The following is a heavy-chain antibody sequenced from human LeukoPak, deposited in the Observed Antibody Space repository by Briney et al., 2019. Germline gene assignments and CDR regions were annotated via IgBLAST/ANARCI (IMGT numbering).Heavy chain of an antibody. CDR1: GLTVSSNY. Sequence: GGSLRLSCAVSGLTVSSNYMSWVRQAPGKGLEWVSVIYSDASTYYADSVKGRLTISRDNYKKTLYLQMNSLRAEDTAVYYCASGIYYYDSNCYHPFDYWGQGTLVTVSS. V-gene: IGHV3-66*02. CDR3: ASGIYYYDSNCYHPFDY. D-gene: IGHD3-22*01. CDR2: IYSDAST. J-gene: IGHJ4*02.